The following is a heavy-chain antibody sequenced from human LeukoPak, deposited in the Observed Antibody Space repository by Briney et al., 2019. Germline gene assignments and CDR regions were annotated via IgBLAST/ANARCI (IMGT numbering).Heavy chain of an antibody. CDR1: GFTFADYG. Sequence: GGSLRLSCAASGFTFADYGMSWVRQAPGKGLEWVSGINWDGGNTGYAGSVKGRFTIYRDNAKNSLYLQRNSLRAEDTASYYCARGWKTNYDFWSGQTPSGMDVWGKGTTVTVSS. CDR2: INWDGGNT. CDR3: ARGWKTNYDFWSGQTPSGMDV. V-gene: IGHV3-20*04. J-gene: IGHJ6*03. D-gene: IGHD3-3*01.